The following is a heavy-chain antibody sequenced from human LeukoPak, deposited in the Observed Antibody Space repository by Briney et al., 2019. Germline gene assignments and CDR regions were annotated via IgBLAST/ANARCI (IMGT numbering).Heavy chain of an antibody. V-gene: IGHV4-4*07. CDR2: IHTSGST. CDR3: ARNVVTYYYDSSGYYSHAFDI. Sequence: SETLSLTCTVSGGSISSYYWSWIRQPAGKGLEWIGRIHTSGSTNYNPSLKSRVTMSVDTSKNQFSLKLSSVTAADTAVYYCARNVVTYYYDSSGYYSHAFDIWGQGTMVTVSS. D-gene: IGHD3-22*01. J-gene: IGHJ3*02. CDR1: GGSISSYY.